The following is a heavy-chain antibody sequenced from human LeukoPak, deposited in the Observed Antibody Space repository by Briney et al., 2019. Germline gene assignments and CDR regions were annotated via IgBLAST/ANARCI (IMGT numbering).Heavy chain of an antibody. CDR2: ISSSSSYI. CDR3: ARDGGYSYGFRYYYYMDV. V-gene: IGHV3-21*01. Sequence: GGSLRLSCAASGFTFSSYGMNWVRQAPGKGLEWVSSISSSSSYIYYADSVKGRFTISRDNAKNSLYLQMNSLRAEDTAVYYCARDGGYSYGFRYYYYMDVWGKGTTVTVSS. D-gene: IGHD5-18*01. J-gene: IGHJ6*03. CDR1: GFTFSSYG.